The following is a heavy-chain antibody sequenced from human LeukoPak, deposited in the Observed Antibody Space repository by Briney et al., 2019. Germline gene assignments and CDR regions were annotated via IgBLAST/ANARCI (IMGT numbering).Heavy chain of an antibody. V-gene: IGHV4-61*02. J-gene: IGHJ4*02. Sequence: SETLSLTCTVSGGSISSGSYYWSWIRQPAGKGLEWIGRIYTSGSTNYNPSLKSRVTISIDTSNNQFYLKLSSLTAADTAVYYCARRDDSSGYHKIFDYWGQGTLVTVSS. CDR3: ARRDDSSGYHKIFDY. D-gene: IGHD3-22*01. CDR1: GGSISSGSYY. CDR2: IYTSGST.